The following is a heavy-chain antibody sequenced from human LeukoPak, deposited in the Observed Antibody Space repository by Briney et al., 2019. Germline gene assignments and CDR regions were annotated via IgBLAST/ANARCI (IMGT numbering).Heavy chain of an antibody. CDR3: AKDPRGSHNWLDP. CDR1: GFTFSSYA. V-gene: IGHV3-23*01. J-gene: IGHJ5*02. D-gene: IGHD3-10*01. Sequence: GGSLRLSCATPGFTFSSYAMYWVRQAPGKGLEWVSSISGSGGSTYYADSVKGRFTISRDNSKNTLYLQMNSLRAEDTAVHSCAKDPRGSHNWLDPWGQGTLVTVSS. CDR2: ISGSGGST.